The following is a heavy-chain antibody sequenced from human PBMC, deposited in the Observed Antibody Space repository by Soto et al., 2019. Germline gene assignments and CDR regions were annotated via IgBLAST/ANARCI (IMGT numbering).Heavy chain of an antibody. CDR3: ATVPAAAANPEWFDP. CDR1: GGSISSGDYS. V-gene: IGHV4-30-4*02. D-gene: IGHD6-13*01. Sequence: SETLSLTCTVSGGSISSGDYSWSWIRQPPGKGLEWIGYIYYSGSTYYNPSLKSRVTISVDTSKNQFSLKLSSVTAADTALYSCATVPAAAANPEWFDPWCQGTVVTVS. J-gene: IGHJ5*02. CDR2: IYYSGST.